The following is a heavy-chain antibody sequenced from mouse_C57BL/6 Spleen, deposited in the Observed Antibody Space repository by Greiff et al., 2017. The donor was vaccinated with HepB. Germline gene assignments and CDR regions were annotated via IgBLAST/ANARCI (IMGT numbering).Heavy chain of an antibody. V-gene: IGHV1-50*01. CDR2: IDPSDSYT. D-gene: IGHD4-1*01. J-gene: IGHJ2*01. CDR3: ARWEGYYFDY. Sequence: QVQLQQPGAELVKPGASVKLSCKASGYTFTSYWMQWVKQRPGQGLEWIGEIDPSDSYTNYNQKFKGKATLTVDTSSSTAYMQLRSLTSEDSAVYYCARWEGYYFDYWGQGTTLTVSS. CDR1: GYTFTSYW.